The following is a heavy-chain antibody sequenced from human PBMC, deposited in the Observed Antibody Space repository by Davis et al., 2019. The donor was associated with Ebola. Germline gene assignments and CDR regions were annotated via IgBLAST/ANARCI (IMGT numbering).Heavy chain of an antibody. Sequence: PSETPSLTCDVYGGSFSGYYWNWIRQPLGKGLEWIGEIDDSGSTKCNPSLKSRVTLSINKSVDTSVDQFSLKLSSVTVADTAIYYCARGGGYCGETDCYEDSWGQGVLVIVSS. CDR3: ARGGGYCGETDCYEDS. V-gene: IGHV4-34*01. CDR1: GGSFSGYY. CDR2: IDDSGST. D-gene: IGHD2-21*02. J-gene: IGHJ4*02.